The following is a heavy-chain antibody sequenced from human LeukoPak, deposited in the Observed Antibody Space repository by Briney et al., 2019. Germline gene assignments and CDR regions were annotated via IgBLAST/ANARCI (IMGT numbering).Heavy chain of an antibody. CDR2: INSSGGST. CDR3: ARVADYWSGPNYMDV. Sequence: GASVKVSCKASGYIFTSYNMYWVRQAPGQGLEWMGIINSSGGSTNYAQKFQGRVTMTRDTSTSTVYMELSSLRSEDTAVYYCARVADYWSGPNYMDVWGKGTTVTVSS. CDR1: GYIFTSYN. J-gene: IGHJ6*03. V-gene: IGHV1-46*01. D-gene: IGHD3-3*01.